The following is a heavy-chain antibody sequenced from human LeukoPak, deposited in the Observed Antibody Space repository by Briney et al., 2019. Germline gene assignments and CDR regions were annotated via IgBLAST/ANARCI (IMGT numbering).Heavy chain of an antibody. CDR2: IYPGDSDT. D-gene: IGHD2-2*02. J-gene: IGHJ4*02. CDR3: ARAEAIDY. V-gene: IGHV5-51*01. Sequence: GASLKISCKASGYTFISYWIGWVRQMPGKGLEWMGSIYPGDSDTRYSPSFQGQVTISADKSVSTAYLQWSSLKASDTAMYYCARAEAIDYWGQGTLVTVSS. CDR1: GYTFISYW.